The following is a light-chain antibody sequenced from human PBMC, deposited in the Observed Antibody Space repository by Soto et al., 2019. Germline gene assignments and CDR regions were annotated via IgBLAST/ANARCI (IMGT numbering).Light chain of an antibody. J-gene: IGLJ1*01. V-gene: IGLV2-8*01. Sequence: QSVLTQPPSASGSPGQSVTISCTGTSSDVGGYNSVSWYQHHPGKAPKLMIYEVSKRPSGVPDRFSGSKSANTASLTVSGLQTEDEADYYCSSYAGRNNYVFGTGTKLTVL. CDR2: EVS. CDR1: SSDVGGYNS. CDR3: SSYAGRNNYV.